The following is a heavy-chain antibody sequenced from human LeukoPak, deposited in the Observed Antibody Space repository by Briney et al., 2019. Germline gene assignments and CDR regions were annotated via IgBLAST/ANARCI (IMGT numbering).Heavy chain of an antibody. J-gene: IGHJ4*02. CDR3: AKDPNFDWLSQRVGY. CDR1: GFTFSSYA. D-gene: IGHD3-9*01. V-gene: IGHV3-23*01. CDR2: ISGSGGST. Sequence: GGSLRLSCAASGFTFSSYAMSWVRQAPGKGLEWVSAISGSGGSTYYADSVKGRFTISRDNSKNTLYLQMNSLRAEDTAVYYCAKDPNFDWLSQRVGYWGQGTLVTVSS.